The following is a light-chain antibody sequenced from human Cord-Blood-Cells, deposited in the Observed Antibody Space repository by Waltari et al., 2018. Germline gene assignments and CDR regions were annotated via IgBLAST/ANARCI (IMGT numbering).Light chain of an antibody. V-gene: IGKV3-15*01. J-gene: IGKJ4*01. CDR1: QSVSSN. Sequence: EIVMTQSPATLSVSPGDRATLSCRASQSVSSNLVWYQQKPGQAPRLLIYGASTRATCIPARFSGSGSGTEFTLTISSLQSEDFAVYYCQQYNNWPLTFGGGTKVEIK. CDR2: GAS. CDR3: QQYNNWPLT.